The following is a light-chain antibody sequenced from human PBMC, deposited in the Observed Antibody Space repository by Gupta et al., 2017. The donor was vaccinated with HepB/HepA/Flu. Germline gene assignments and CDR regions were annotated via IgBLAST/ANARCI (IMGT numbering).Light chain of an antibody. J-gene: IGLJ2*01. CDR2: DVD. V-gene: IGLV2-11*01. Sequence: QSTLTQPPSVSGSPGQSVTISCTGTSNDVGGSNYLSWYQQHPGKAPRLLIYDVDKRPSGVPDRFVGSKSGNTASLTISGLQTADEADYYCCSYVILYSLAFGGGTKVTGL. CDR1: SNDVGGSNY. CDR3: CSYVILYSLA.